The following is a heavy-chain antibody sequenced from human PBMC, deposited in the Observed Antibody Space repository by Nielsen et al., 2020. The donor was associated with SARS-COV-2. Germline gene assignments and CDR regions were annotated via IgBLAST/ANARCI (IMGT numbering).Heavy chain of an antibody. Sequence: GESLKISCAASGFTFSSYGMHWVRQAPGKGLEWVAVIWYDGSNKYYADSVKGRFTISRDNSKNTLYLQMNSLRAEDTAVYYCAKDDYVWGSYRPFDYWGQGTLVTVSS. CDR3: AKDDYVWGSYRPFDY. V-gene: IGHV3-33*06. D-gene: IGHD3-16*02. J-gene: IGHJ4*02. CDR2: IWYDGSNK. CDR1: GFTFSSYG.